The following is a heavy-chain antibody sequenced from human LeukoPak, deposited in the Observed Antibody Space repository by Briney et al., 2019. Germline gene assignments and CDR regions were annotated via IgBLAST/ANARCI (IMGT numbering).Heavy chain of an antibody. V-gene: IGHV4-4*02. D-gene: IGHD1-26*01. Sequence: SETLSLTCAVSGGSISSSNWWSWVRQPPGKGLEWIGEIYHSGSTNYNPSLKSRVTISVDTSKNQFSLKLSSVTAADTAVYYCARYQISGSPDYWGQGTLVTVSS. J-gene: IGHJ4*02. CDR3: ARYQISGSPDY. CDR2: IYHSGST. CDR1: GGSISSSNW.